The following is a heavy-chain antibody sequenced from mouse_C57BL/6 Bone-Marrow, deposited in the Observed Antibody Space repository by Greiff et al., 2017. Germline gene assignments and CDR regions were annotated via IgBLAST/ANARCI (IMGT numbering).Heavy chain of an antibody. Sequence: EVKLMESGGGLVQPGGSMKLSCVAPGFTFSNYWMNWVRQSPEKGLEWVAQIRLKSDNYATHYAESVKGRFTISRDDSKSSVYLQMNNLRAEDTGIYYCTERTPHWWFDVWGTGTTVTVSS. V-gene: IGHV6-3*01. CDR3: TERTPHWWFDV. J-gene: IGHJ1*03. CDR1: GFTFSNYW. CDR2: IRLKSDNYAT.